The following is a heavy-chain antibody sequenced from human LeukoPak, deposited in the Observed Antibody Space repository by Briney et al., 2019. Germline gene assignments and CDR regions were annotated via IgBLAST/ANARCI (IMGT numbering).Heavy chain of an antibody. V-gene: IGHV3-23*01. CDR2: ISGSGGST. J-gene: IGHJ4*02. D-gene: IGHD6-19*01. CDR3: AKKNLGSGWYFYDY. Sequence: GGSLRLSCAASGFTFSSYAMSWVRQAPGKGLEWVSAISGSGGSTYYADPVKGRFTISRDNSKNTLYLQMNSLRAEDTAVYYCAKKNLGSGWYFYDYWGQGTLVTVSS. CDR1: GFTFSSYA.